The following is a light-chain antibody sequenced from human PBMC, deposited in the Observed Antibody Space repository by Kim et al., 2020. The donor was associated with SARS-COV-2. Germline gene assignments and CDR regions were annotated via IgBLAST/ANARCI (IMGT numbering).Light chain of an antibody. Sequence: VAPGQTASITCSGEKLGDKYACWYQQKPGQAPVLVIYQDSKRPSGIPERFSGSNSGNTATLTISGTQAMDEADYYCQAWDSSTGVFGGGTQLTVL. CDR3: QAWDSSTGV. V-gene: IGLV3-1*01. CDR1: KLGDKY. CDR2: QDS. J-gene: IGLJ3*02.